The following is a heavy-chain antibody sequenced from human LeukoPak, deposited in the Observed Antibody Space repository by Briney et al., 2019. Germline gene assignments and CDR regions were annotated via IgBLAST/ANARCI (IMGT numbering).Heavy chain of an antibody. V-gene: IGHV3-30*18. J-gene: IGHJ2*01. CDR3: AKPYGLWFGLNWYFDL. Sequence: GGSLRLSCAASGFTSSSYGMHWVRQAPGKGLEWVAVISYDGSNKYYADSVKGRFTISRDNSKNTLYLQMNSLRAEDTAVYYCAKPYGLWFGLNWYFDLWGRGTLVTVSS. D-gene: IGHD3-10*01. CDR2: ISYDGSNK. CDR1: GFTSSSYG.